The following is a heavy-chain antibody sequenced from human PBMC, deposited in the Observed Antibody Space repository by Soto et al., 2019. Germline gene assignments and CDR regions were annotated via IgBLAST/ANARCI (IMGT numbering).Heavy chain of an antibody. V-gene: IGHV4-39*01. D-gene: IGHD3-10*01. CDR1: GGSISTSAYY. CDR3: SRRAADGFYY. Sequence: PSGPLSLTCTVSGGSISTSAYYWGWIRQAPRKGLEWIASINYSGSTYYNPSLQSRVTISVDTSKNQFSLSLSSVTAADTGREDCSRRAADGFYYWGEGNLVTVSS. CDR2: INYSGST. J-gene: IGHJ4*02.